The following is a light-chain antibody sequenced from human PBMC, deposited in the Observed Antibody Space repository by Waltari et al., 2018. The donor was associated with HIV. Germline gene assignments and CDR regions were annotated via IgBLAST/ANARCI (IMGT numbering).Light chain of an antibody. J-gene: IGLJ2*01. Sequence: HSVLTQPPAVSAAPGQKVTITCSGTPSNLGNNFACWYQKLPGTAPTLLIFVNHKRPSGVSDRFSSSESATSATLDITRLHTGDEAEYYCCTCDTSLNAGVFGGGTKVSVL. V-gene: IGLV1-51*01. CDR2: VNH. CDR3: CTCDTSLNAGV. CDR1: PSNLGNNF.